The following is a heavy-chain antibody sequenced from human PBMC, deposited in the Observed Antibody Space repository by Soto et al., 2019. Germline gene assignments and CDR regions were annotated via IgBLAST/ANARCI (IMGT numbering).Heavy chain of an antibody. CDR3: ARLFCSSSTCDSWFDP. CDR1: GYSFTSYW. J-gene: IGHJ5*02. Sequence: PGESLKISCKGSGYSFTSYWISWVRQMPGKGLEWMGRIDPSDSYTNYSPSFQGHVTISADKSISTAYLQWGSLKASDTAMYYCARLFCSSSTCDSWFDPWGRGTLVTVSS. CDR2: IDPSDSYT. V-gene: IGHV5-10-1*01. D-gene: IGHD2-2*01.